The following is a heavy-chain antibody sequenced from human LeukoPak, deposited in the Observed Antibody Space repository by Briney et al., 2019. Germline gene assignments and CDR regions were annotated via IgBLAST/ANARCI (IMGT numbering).Heavy chain of an antibody. CDR3: ARGSFSADAPLVLDYFHH. V-gene: IGHV1-2*02. Sequence: ASVKVSCKASGYNFTGYYIHWVRQAPGQGLEWMGWINLNSGGTNYAQKFQGRVTMTRDTSISTAYMELSRLRADDTAVYYCARGSFSADAPLVLDYFHHWGQGTLVTDSS. J-gene: IGHJ1*01. D-gene: IGHD5-18*01. CDR2: INLNSGGT. CDR1: GYNFTGYY.